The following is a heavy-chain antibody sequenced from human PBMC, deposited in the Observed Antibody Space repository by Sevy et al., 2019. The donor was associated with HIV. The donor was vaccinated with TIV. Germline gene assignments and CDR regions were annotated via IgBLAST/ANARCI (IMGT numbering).Heavy chain of an antibody. J-gene: IGHJ6*02. Sequence: GGSLRLSCVASGFIFRDRYMSWLRQAPGKGLEWVSFISSRSSEINYADSVKGRFTVSRDNAKNSLYLQMNSLRAEDTAVYYCAGDFMPVASAGTGALGVWGQRTAVTVSS. D-gene: IGHD6-13*01. V-gene: IGHV3-11*05. CDR1: GFIFRDRY. CDR2: ISSRSSEI. CDR3: AGDFMPVASAGTGALGV.